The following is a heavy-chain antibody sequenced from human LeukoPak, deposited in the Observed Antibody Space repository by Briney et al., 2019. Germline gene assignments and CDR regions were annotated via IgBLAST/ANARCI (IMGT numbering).Heavy chain of an antibody. CDR2: MNPNSGNT. V-gene: IGHV1-8*01. J-gene: IGHJ3*02. CDR3: ARWGFYSSSWYRNAFDI. CDR1: GYTFTSYD. D-gene: IGHD6-13*01. Sequence: ASVKVSCKASGYTFTSYDINWVRQATGQGLEWMGWMNPNSGNTGYAQKFQGRVTMTRNTSISTAYMELSSLRSEDTAVYYCARWGFYSSSWYRNAFDIWGQGTMVTVSS.